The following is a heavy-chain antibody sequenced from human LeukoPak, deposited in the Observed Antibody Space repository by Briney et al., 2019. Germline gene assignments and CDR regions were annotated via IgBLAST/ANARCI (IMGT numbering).Heavy chain of an antibody. D-gene: IGHD2-21*02. Sequence: SQTLSLTCTVSGGSISSGGYYWSWIRQHPGKGLEWIGYIYYSGSTYYNPSLKSRVTISVDTSKNQFSLKLSSVIAADTAVYYCARAYCGGDCYIHYYYGMDVWGQGTTVTVSS. CDR1: GGSISSGGYY. CDR2: IYYSGST. V-gene: IGHV4-31*03. CDR3: ARAYCGGDCYIHYYYGMDV. J-gene: IGHJ6*02.